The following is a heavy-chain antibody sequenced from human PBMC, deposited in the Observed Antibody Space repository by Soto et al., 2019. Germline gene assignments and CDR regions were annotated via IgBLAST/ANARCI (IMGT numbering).Heavy chain of an antibody. Sequence: PGGSLRLSCAASGFTFSSYGMHWVRQAPGKGLEWVAVIWYDGSNKYYADSVKGRFTISRDNSKNTLYLQMNSLRAEDTAVYYCARGVPPPKRNYGRVGWFDPCGQGTLVTVSS. D-gene: IGHD1-7*01. CDR3: ARGVPPPKRNYGRVGWFDP. J-gene: IGHJ5*02. CDR1: GFTFSSYG. CDR2: IWYDGSNK. V-gene: IGHV3-33*01.